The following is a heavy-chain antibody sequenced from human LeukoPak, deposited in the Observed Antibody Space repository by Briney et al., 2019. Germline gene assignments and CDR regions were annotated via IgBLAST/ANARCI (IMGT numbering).Heavy chain of an antibody. CDR3: ARGTGGSRTSSRYYMDV. J-gene: IGHJ6*03. CDR2: MNPNSGNT. V-gene: IGHV1-8*03. Sequence: GSSVKVSCKASGYTFTSYYMHWVRQATGQGLEWMGWMNPNSGNTGYAQKFQGRVTITRNTSISTAYMELSSLRSEDTAVYYCARGTGGSRTSSRYYMDVWGKGTTVTVSS. D-gene: IGHD3-16*01. CDR1: GYTFTSYY.